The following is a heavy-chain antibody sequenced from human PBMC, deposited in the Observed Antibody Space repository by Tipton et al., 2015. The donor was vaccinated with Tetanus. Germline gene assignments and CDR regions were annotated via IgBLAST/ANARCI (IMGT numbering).Heavy chain of an antibody. CDR1: GYSFTSYG. J-gene: IGHJ2*01. D-gene: IGHD2-15*01. CDR3: ARGGLCVGPACAGISPLLDV. Sequence: QLVQSGVEVKKPGASVKVSCQAAGYSFTSYGINWVRQAPGQGLEWVGWITPYNGHKDLAQKFQGRVTMTTDVSLATAYLELRTLKSDDTAVYYCARGGLCVGPACAGISPLLDVWGRGTLVTVSS. CDR2: ITPYNGHK. V-gene: IGHV1-18*01.